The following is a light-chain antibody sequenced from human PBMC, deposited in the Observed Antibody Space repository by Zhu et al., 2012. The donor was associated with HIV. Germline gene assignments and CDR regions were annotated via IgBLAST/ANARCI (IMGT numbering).Light chain of an antibody. CDR3: QQRSNWPLSLT. J-gene: IGKJ4*01. V-gene: IGKV3-11*01. CDR2: DAS. Sequence: EIVLTQSPATLSLSPGERATLSCRASQSVSSYLAWYQQKPGQAPRLLIYDASNRVTGIPARFSGSGSGTDFTLTISSLEPEDFAVYYCQQRSNWPLSLTFGGGTKVEIK. CDR1: QSVSSY.